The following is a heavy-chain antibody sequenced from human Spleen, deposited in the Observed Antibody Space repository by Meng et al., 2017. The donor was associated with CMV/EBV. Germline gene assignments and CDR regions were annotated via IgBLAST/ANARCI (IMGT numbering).Heavy chain of an antibody. CDR3: ARGIEARPLNF. CDR2: FYSDGTT. D-gene: IGHD6-6*01. V-gene: IGHV4-31*03. J-gene: IGHJ4*02. Sequence: CTVSDGSIRSGGYYWSWIRQHPEKGLEWIGYFYSDGTTYYNPSLKSRVAISLDTSKNQFSLRLTSVTAADTALYYCARGIEARPLNFWGQGTLVTVSS. CDR1: DGSIRSGGYY.